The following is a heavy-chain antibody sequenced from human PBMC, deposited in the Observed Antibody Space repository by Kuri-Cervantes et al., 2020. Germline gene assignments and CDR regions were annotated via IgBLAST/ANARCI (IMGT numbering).Heavy chain of an antibody. CDR1: GFTFSSYS. CDR3: ARPSGSYSLLDAFDI. CDR2: ISSSSSYI. Sequence: GESLKISCAASGFTFSSYSMNWVRQAPGKGLEWVSSISSSSSYIYYADSVKGRFTTSRDNAKNSLYLQMNSLRAEDTAMYYCARPSGSYSLLDAFDIWGQGTMVTVSS. J-gene: IGHJ3*02. V-gene: IGHV3-21*04. D-gene: IGHD1-26*01.